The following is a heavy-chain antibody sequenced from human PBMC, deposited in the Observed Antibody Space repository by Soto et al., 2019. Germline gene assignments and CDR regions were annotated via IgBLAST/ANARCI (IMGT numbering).Heavy chain of an antibody. V-gene: IGHV1-69*13. D-gene: IGHD4-4*01. J-gene: IGHJ5*02. CDR2: IKPISDIT. CDR3: ARDPSTINKLIGVWFDP. CDR1: GDTFGRFT. Sequence: SVKVSCKASGDTFGRFTINWVRQAPGQGLEWMGGIKPISDITNYAQRFQGRVTFTADASTSTVYLVLSSLRSEDTAMYYCARDPSTINKLIGVWFDPWGQGTLVTVSS.